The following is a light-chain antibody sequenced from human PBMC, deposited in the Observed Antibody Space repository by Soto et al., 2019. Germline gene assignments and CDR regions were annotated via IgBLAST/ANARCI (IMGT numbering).Light chain of an antibody. V-gene: IGLV2-14*01. J-gene: IGLJ2*01. Sequence: QSALTQPASVSGSPGQSITISCTGADTDIGNYNYVSWYQQYPDTAPKLLIYEVVRRPSGVSSRFSGSKSGTTASLTISGLQPEDEAHYYCSSYSYLDIPVLLGGGTQLTVL. CDR2: EVV. CDR3: SSYSYLDIPVL. CDR1: DTDIGNYNY.